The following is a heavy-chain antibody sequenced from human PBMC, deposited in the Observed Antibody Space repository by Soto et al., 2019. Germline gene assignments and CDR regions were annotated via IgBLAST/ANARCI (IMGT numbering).Heavy chain of an antibody. CDR3: ARGGAVVVPGAVDRHNWFDP. V-gene: IGHV1-69*02. J-gene: IGHJ5*02. CDR1: GGTFSSYS. D-gene: IGHD2-2*01. CDR2: VIPILGMA. Sequence: QVQLVQSGAEVKKPGSSVKVSCEASGGTFSSYSFSWVRQAPGQGLEWMGRVIPILGMANYAQKFQGRVTITADKSTSTGYMELISLRSEDEAVYYCARGGAVVVPGAVDRHNWFDPWGQGTLVTVSS.